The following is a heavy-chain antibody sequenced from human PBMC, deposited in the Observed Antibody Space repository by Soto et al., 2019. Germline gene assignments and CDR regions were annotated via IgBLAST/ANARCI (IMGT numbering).Heavy chain of an antibody. Sequence: QVQLVQSGAEVKKPGSSVKVSCKASGGTFSSYAISWVRQAPGQGLEWMGGIIPIFGTANYAQKFQGRVTITADESTSTASRELSSLRSEDTAVYYCARERSYGTVFDYWGQGTLVTVSS. V-gene: IGHV1-69*01. J-gene: IGHJ4*02. D-gene: IGHD5-18*01. CDR2: IIPIFGTA. CDR1: GGTFSSYA. CDR3: ARERSYGTVFDY.